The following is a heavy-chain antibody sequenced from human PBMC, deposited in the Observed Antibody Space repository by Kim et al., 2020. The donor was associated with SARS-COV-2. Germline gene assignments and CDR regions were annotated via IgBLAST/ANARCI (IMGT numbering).Heavy chain of an antibody. CDR2: SRNRARSYTT. Sequence: GGSLRLSCAASGFSISDHYLDWVRRAPGKGLEWVGRSRNRARSYTTDYAASVKGRFTLSRDNSKNSLYLQMNSLKIEDTAVYYCVRDGRVVASGYDAFDLWGQGTMVTVSS. CDR3: VRDGRVVASGYDAFDL. CDR1: GFSISDHY. D-gene: IGHD5-12*01. J-gene: IGHJ3*01. V-gene: IGHV3-72*01.